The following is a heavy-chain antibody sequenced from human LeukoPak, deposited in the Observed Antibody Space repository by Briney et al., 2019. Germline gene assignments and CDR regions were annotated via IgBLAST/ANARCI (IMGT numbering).Heavy chain of an antibody. Sequence: GGSLRLSCAASGFTFSSYGMHWVRQAPGQGLEWVAFIRYDGSNKYYADSVKGRFTISRDNSKNTLYLQMNSLRAEGTAVYYCAKEMDTAMVTIDYWGQGTLVTVSS. V-gene: IGHV3-30*02. J-gene: IGHJ4*02. CDR1: GFTFSSYG. CDR2: IRYDGSNK. CDR3: AKEMDTAMVTIDY. D-gene: IGHD5-18*01.